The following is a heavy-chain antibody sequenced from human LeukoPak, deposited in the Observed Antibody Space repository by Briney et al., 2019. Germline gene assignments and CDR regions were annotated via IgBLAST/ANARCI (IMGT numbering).Heavy chain of an antibody. CDR2: MNPNSGNT. CDR1: GYTFTSYD. J-gene: IGHJ5*02. Sequence: ASVKVSCKASGYTFTSYDISWVRQATGQGLEWMGWMNPNSGNTGYAQKFQGRVTMTRNTSISTAYMELSSLRSEDTAVYYCARECIMIFRRGNWFDPWGQGTLVTVSS. CDR3: ARECIMIFRRGNWFDP. V-gene: IGHV1-8*01. D-gene: IGHD3-9*01.